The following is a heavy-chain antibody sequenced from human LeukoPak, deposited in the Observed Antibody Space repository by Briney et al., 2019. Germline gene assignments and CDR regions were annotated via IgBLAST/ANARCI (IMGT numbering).Heavy chain of an antibody. Sequence: GGSLRLSCAASGFTFRSYGMHWVRQAPGKGLEWVANIKQDGSEKYYVDSVKGRFTISRDNAKNSLYLRMNSLRAEDTAVYYCARRSSSGAFDIWGQGAMVTVSS. CDR1: GFTFRSYG. D-gene: IGHD6-6*01. J-gene: IGHJ3*02. CDR2: IKQDGSEK. CDR3: ARRSSSGAFDI. V-gene: IGHV3-7*01.